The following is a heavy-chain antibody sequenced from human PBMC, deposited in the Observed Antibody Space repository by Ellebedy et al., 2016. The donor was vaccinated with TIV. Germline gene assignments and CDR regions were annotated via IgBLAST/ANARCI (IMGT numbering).Heavy chain of an antibody. CDR2: IYYSGST. CDR3: ARHGSIAVAGTYY. V-gene: IGHV4-39*01. J-gene: IGHJ4*02. D-gene: IGHD6-19*01. CDR1: GGSISSSSYY. Sequence: SETLSLXXTVSGGSISSSSYYWGWIRQPPGKGLEWIGSIYYSGSTYYNPSLKSRVTISVDTSKNQFSLKLSSVTAADTAVYYCARHGSIAVAGTYYWGQGTLVTVSS.